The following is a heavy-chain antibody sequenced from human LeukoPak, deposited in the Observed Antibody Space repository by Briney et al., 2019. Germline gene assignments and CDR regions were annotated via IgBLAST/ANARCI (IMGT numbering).Heavy chain of an antibody. Sequence: SETLSLTCTVPGGSLSSYSRSWIRHPPGKGLEWIGYIYCSGRTNHNPSLKRRVTISVDTSKNQFFLKLRSVTAADTAVYYCARDSGVVPAAMAWFDPWGQGTLVTVSS. J-gene: IGHJ5*02. V-gene: IGHV4-59*12. CDR2: IYCSGRT. CDR1: GGSLSSYS. D-gene: IGHD2-2*01. CDR3: ARDSGVVPAAMAWFDP.